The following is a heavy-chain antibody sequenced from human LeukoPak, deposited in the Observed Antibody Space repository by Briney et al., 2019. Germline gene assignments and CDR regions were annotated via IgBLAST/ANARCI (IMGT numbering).Heavy chain of an antibody. Sequence: PSQTLSLTCTVSGGSISSGGYYWSWIRQHPGKGLEWIGYIYYSGSTYYNPSLKSRVTISVDTSKNQFSLKLSSVTAADTAVYYCARDRCTNGVCYTTAFDIWGQGTMVTVSS. CDR3: ARDRCTNGVCYTTAFDI. CDR2: IYYSGST. J-gene: IGHJ3*02. D-gene: IGHD2-8*01. CDR1: GGSISSGGYY. V-gene: IGHV4-31*03.